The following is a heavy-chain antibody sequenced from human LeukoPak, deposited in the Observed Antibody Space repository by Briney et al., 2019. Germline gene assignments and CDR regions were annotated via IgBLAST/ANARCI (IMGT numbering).Heavy chain of an antibody. J-gene: IGHJ6*03. CDR1: GFTFSSYW. D-gene: IGHD4-23*01. Sequence: GGSLRLSCAASGFTFSSYWMRWVRQAPGKGLQWVAVIWYDGSKKYYADSVKGRFTISRDNSKNTLYLQMNSLRAEDTAVYYCAKPISVVTQTYYMDVWGKGTTVTVSS. CDR3: AKPISVVTQTYYMDV. CDR2: IWYDGSKK. V-gene: IGHV3-33*06.